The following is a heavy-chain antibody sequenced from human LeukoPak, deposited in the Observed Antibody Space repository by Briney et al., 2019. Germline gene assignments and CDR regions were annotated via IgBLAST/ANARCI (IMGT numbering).Heavy chain of an antibody. J-gene: IGHJ4*02. CDR3: ARFIRSSQYYYDSSGFVGY. CDR1: GYTFTSYG. CDR2: ISAYNGNT. D-gene: IGHD3-22*01. V-gene: IGHV1-18*01. Sequence: ASVKVSCKASGYTFTSYGISWVRQAPGQGLEWMGWISAYNGNTNYAQKLQGRVTMTTDTSTSTAYMELRSLRSDDTAVYYCARFIRSSQYYYDSSGFVGYWGQGTLVTVSS.